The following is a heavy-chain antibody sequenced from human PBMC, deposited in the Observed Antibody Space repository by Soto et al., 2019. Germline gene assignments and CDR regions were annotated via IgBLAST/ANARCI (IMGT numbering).Heavy chain of an antibody. CDR1: GYTFTNYY. D-gene: IGHD6-13*01. CDR3: ARGLAAGDY. J-gene: IGHJ4*02. CDR2: INPSGGST. Sequence: GASVNVSCKASGYTFTNYYIHWVRQAPGQGLEWMAIINPSGGSTNYAQEFQGRVTLARDTFTNTVYMELSSLRSEDTAIYYCARGLAAGDYWGQGTLVTVSS. V-gene: IGHV1-46*01.